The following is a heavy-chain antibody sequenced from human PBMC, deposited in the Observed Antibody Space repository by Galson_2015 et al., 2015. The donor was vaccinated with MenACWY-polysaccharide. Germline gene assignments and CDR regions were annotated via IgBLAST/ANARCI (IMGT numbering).Heavy chain of an antibody. CDR2: ISYDGSNK. J-gene: IGHJ1*01. CDR3: ARDRVVYYYDSSGYSSGLQH. Sequence: SLRLSCAASGFTFSSYAMHWVRQAPGKGLEWVAVISYDGSNKYYADSVKGRFTISRDNSKNTLYLQMNSLRAEDTAVYYCARDRVVYYYDSSGYSSGLQHWGQGTLVTVSS. V-gene: IGHV3-30-3*01. CDR1: GFTFSSYA. D-gene: IGHD3-22*01.